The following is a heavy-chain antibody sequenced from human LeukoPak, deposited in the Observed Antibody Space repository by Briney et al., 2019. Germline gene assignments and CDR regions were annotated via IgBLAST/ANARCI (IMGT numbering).Heavy chain of an antibody. Sequence: GGSLRLSCAASEFTFSSYSMNWVRQAPGKGLEWVSSISSSSSYIYYADSVKGRFTISRDNAKNSLYLQMNSLRAEDTAVYYCARSSYGERGRDYWGQGTLVTVSS. D-gene: IGHD5-18*01. CDR3: ARSSYGERGRDY. V-gene: IGHV3-21*01. J-gene: IGHJ4*02. CDR1: EFTFSSYS. CDR2: ISSSSSYI.